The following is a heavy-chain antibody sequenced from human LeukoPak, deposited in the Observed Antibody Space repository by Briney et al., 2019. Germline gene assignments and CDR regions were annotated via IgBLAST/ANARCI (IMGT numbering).Heavy chain of an antibody. CDR3: AKDSEGDHYDSYHDY. CDR1: GFTFSSYG. D-gene: IGHD3-22*01. J-gene: IGHJ4*02. V-gene: IGHV3-23*01. Sequence: GGSLRLSWAASGFTFSSYGMSWVRQAPGKGLEWGSAISGSGGSTYYADSVKGRFTISRDNSKNTLYLQMNSLRAEDTAVYYCAKDSEGDHYDSYHDYWGQGTLVTVSS. CDR2: ISGSGGST.